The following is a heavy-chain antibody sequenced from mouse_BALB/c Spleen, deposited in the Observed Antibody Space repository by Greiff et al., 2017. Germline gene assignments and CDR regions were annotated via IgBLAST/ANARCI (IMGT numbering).Heavy chain of an antibody. J-gene: IGHJ4*01. Sequence: EVMLVESGGGLVQPGGSRKLSCAASGFTFSDYGMAWVRQAPGKGPEWVAFISNLAYSIYYADTVTGRFTISRENAKNTLYLEMSSLRSEDTAMYYCARDQSYAMDYWGQGTSVTVSS. CDR2: ISNLAYSI. CDR3: ARDQSYAMDY. V-gene: IGHV5-15*02. CDR1: GFTFSDYG.